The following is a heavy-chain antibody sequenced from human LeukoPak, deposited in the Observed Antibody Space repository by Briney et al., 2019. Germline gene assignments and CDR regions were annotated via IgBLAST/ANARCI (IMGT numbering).Heavy chain of an antibody. CDR3: ARHGAVGTTVTVNWFDP. Sequence: GESLKISCKGSGYSFTSYWIGWVRQMPGKGLEWMGIIYPGDSDTRYSPSFQGLVTISADKSISTAYLQWSSLKASDTAMYYCARHGAVGTTVTVNWFDPWGQGTLVTVSS. V-gene: IGHV5-51*01. CDR2: IYPGDSDT. D-gene: IGHD4-17*01. CDR1: GYSFTSYW. J-gene: IGHJ5*02.